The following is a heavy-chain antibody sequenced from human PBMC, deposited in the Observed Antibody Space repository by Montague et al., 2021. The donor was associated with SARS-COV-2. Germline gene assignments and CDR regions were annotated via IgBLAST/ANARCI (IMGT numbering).Heavy chain of an antibody. V-gene: IGHV4-30-2*01. Sequence: TLSLTCAVSGGSISSGGYSWNWIRQPPGKGLEWIGDIYHSGSTYYXPSLKSRVTISLDSSKDQFSLNLTSVTAADTAVYYCARGSMVRGGKVYYGVDVCGQGTTVTVSS. J-gene: IGHJ6*02. CDR3: ARGSMVRGGKVYYGVDV. CDR1: GGSISSGGYS. D-gene: IGHD3-10*01. CDR2: IYHSGST.